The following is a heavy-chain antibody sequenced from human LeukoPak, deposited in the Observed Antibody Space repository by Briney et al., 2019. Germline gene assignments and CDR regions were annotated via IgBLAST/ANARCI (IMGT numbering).Heavy chain of an antibody. D-gene: IGHD2-15*01. CDR1: GFTFSSYS. CDR2: ISSSSSTI. J-gene: IGHJ4*02. CDR3: ARSGYCSGGSCYRFFDY. V-gene: IGHV3-48*04. Sequence: GGSLRLSCAASGFTFSSYSMNWVRQAPGKGLEWVSYISSSSSTIYYADSVKGRFTISRDNAKNSLYLQMNSLRAEDTAVYYCARSGYCSGGSCYRFFDYWGQGTLVTVSS.